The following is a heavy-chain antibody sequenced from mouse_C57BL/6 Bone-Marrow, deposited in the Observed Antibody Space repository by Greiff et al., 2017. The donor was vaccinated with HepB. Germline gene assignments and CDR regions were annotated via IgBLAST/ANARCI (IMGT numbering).Heavy chain of an antibody. CDR1: GYTFTDYY. CDR2: IYPGSGNT. J-gene: IGHJ2*01. CDR3: ARDDYDY. Sequence: QVQLQQSGAELVRPGASVKLSCKASGYTFTDYYINWVKQRPGQGLEWIARIYPGSGNTYYNEKFKGKATLTAEKSSSTAYMQLSSLTSEDSAVHFCARDDYDYWGQGTTLTVSS. D-gene: IGHD2-4*01. V-gene: IGHV1-76*01.